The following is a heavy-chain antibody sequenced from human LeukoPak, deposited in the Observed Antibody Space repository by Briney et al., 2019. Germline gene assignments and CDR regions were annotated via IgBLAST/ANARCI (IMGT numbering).Heavy chain of an antibody. D-gene: IGHD3-3*01. Sequence: PGGSLRLSCAASGFTFSSYWMSWVRQAPGKGLEWVANIKQDESEKYYVDSVKGRFTMSRDNAQNALYLQMNSLRAEDTAVYYCAREKRTEWTTGAFDMWGQGTMVIVSS. CDR3: AREKRTEWTTGAFDM. CDR2: IKQDESEK. CDR1: GFTFSSYW. J-gene: IGHJ3*02. V-gene: IGHV3-7*03.